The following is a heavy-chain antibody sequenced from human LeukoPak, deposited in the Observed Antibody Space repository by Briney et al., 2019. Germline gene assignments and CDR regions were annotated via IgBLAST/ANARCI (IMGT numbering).Heavy chain of an antibody. CDR1: GFTFSSYS. D-gene: IGHD5-12*01. V-gene: IGHV3-21*01. CDR2: ISSSSSCI. Sequence: GGSLGLSCAAPGFTFSSYSMNWVRQAPGKGLEWVSSISSSSSCIYYADSVKGRFTISRDNAKNSLYLQMNSLRAEDTAVYYCARDSSRLRYFDYWGQGTLVTVSS. J-gene: IGHJ4*02. CDR3: ARDSSRLRYFDY.